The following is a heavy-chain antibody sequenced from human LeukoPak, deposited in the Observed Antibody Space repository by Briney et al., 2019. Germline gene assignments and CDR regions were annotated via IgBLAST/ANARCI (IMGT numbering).Heavy chain of an antibody. D-gene: IGHD6-13*01. CDR1: GYTFSTYW. Sequence: GESLKISCKGSGYTFSTYWIGWGRPMPGKGLEWMGVIYSGDSDTRYSPSFQGQVTISADKSIATAFLQWSSLKASDSAMYYCARLRQQLVAAFDIWGQGTMVTVSS. CDR3: ARLRQQLVAAFDI. V-gene: IGHV5-51*01. J-gene: IGHJ3*02. CDR2: IYSGDSDT.